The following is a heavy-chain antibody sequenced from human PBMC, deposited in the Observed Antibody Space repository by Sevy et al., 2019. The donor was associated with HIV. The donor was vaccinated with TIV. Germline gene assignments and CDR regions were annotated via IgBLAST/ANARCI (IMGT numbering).Heavy chain of an antibody. CDR3: ARDHVKDGDLGDYYYYAMDV. J-gene: IGHJ6*02. CDR2: ISGSVSTI. Sequence: GGSLRLSCAASGFTFSDYYMSWIRQAPGKGLEWISYISGSVSTIYYVDSVKGRFTISRDNAKNSRYLQMNSMGAEDAAVYYCARDHVKDGDLGDYYYYAMDVWGQGTTVTVSS. V-gene: IGHV3-11*04. CDR1: GFTFSDYY. D-gene: IGHD4-17*01.